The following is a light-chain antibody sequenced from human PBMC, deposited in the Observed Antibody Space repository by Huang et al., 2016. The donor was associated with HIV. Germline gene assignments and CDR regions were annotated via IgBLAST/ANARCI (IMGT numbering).Light chain of an antibody. CDR1: QSVLYSSNNKNY. V-gene: IGKV4-1*01. Sequence: DIVMAQSPDSLAVSLGERAIINCKSSQSVLYSSNNKNYLAWYQQKPGQPPKLLIYWASTRESGVPDRFSGSGSGTDFTLNISSLQAEDVAVYYCQQYYRTPPAFGPGTKVEI. J-gene: IGKJ1*01. CDR3: QQYYRTPPA. CDR2: WAS.